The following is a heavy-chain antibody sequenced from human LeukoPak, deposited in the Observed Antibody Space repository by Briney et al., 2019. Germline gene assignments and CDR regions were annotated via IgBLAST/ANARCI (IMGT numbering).Heavy chain of an antibody. D-gene: IGHD2-2*01. J-gene: IGHJ3*01. CDR2: FTGYNGKI. CDR1: GHTFVSYG. Sequence: EASVKVSCKASGHTFVSYGISGVRQAPGQGLNWLGWFTGYNGKINYAQKFQGRVTMTTDTSTSTAYLELRSLTSEDTAVYYCARRFCSSVSCYDDDAFDVWGQGTLVTVSS. CDR3: ARRFCSSVSCYDDDAFDV. V-gene: IGHV1-18*01.